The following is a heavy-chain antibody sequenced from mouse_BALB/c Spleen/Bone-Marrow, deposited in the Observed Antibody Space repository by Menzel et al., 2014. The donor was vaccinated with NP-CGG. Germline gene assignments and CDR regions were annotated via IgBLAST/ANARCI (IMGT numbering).Heavy chain of an antibody. Sequence: QVQLQQSGPEVVKPGASVKISCKASGFVFSNSWMNWVKQRPGQGPEWIGRIYPGDGNTTYNGKFKGKATLTADKSSSTFFTQITLLTSVAAAVYCGARFWDVYFDDWGAGTTVTVSS. CDR2: IYPGDGNT. D-gene: IGHD4-1*01. CDR1: GFVFSNSW. J-gene: IGHJ1*01. V-gene: IGHV1-82*01. CDR3: ARFWDVYFDD.